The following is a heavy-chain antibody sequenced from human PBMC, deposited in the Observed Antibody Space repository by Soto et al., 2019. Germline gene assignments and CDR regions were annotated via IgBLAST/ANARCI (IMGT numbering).Heavy chain of an antibody. D-gene: IGHD3-9*01. CDR3: ARDAVYATDILTGPLGMDV. CDR2: IYHSGST. Sequence: PSETLSLTCAVSGGSISSGGYSWSWIRQPPGKGLEWIGYIYHSGSTYYNPSLKSRVTISVDRSKNQFSLKLSSVTAADTAVYYCARDAVYATDILTGPLGMDVWGQGTTVTVSS. J-gene: IGHJ6*02. CDR1: GGSISSGGYS. V-gene: IGHV4-30-2*01.